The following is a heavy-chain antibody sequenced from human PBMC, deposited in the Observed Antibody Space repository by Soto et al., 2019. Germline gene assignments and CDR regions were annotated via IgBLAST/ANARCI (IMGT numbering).Heavy chain of an antibody. J-gene: IGHJ6*02. CDR2: ISYDGINM. V-gene: IGHV3-30*19. CDR3: AREGISSRGSVDFYHGIDV. CDR1: GFTFSSYG. Sequence: GGSLRLSCAASGFTFSSYGMHLGRQAPGKGLQWVAVISYDGINMYYADSVRGRFTISRDNSKNTLYLQMDSLRSDDTAVYYCAREGISSRGSVDFYHGIDVWGQGTTVTVSS. D-gene: IGHD6-13*01.